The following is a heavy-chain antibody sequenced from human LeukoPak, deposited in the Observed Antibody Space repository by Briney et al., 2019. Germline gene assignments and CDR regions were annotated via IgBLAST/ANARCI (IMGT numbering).Heavy chain of an antibody. Sequence: GGSLRLSCAASGFTFSSYAIHWVRQAPGKGLEWVSVISYDGSNKYYADSVKGRFTISRDNSKNTLYLQMNSLRAEDTAVYYCAKDHYGGRYNWFDPWGQGTLVTVSS. D-gene: IGHD4-23*01. CDR3: AKDHYGGRYNWFDP. CDR1: GFTFSSYA. V-gene: IGHV3-30*04. CDR2: ISYDGSNK. J-gene: IGHJ5*02.